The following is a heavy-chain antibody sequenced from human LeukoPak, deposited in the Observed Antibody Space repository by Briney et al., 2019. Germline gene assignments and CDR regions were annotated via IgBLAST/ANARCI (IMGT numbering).Heavy chain of an antibody. CDR3: ASADYYGSGSHYTFRGLDY. D-gene: IGHD3-10*01. CDR2: MTSVTYI. J-gene: IGHJ4*02. CDR1: GFAFSSYS. V-gene: IGHV3-21*01. Sequence: PGGSLRLSCAASGFAFSSYSMHWVRQAPGKGLEWVSSMTSVTYIYYAASVKGRFTISRDNAKNSRYLQMNNLRVEDTAVYYCASADYYGSGSHYTFRGLDYWGQGTLVTVSS.